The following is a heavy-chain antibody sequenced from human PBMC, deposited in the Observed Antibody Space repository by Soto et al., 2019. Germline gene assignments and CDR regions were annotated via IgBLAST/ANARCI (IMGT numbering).Heavy chain of an antibody. J-gene: IGHJ6*02. CDR2: IYYSGST. D-gene: IGHD1-26*01. CDR3: ATGHSGSYRTGEGYYYGMDV. CDR1: GGSISSYY. V-gene: IGHV4-59*01. Sequence: QVQLQESGPGLVKPSETLSLTCTVSGGSISSYYWSWIRQPPGKGLEWIGYIYYSGSTKYNHSLKSRGTISVDTAKNQCSLKLSSVTAADTAVYYSATGHSGSYRTGEGYYYGMDVWGQGTTVTVSS.